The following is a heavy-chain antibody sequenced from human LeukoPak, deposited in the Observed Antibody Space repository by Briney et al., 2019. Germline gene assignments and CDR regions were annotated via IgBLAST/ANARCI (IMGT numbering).Heavy chain of an antibody. J-gene: IGHJ4*02. Sequence: PSETLSLTCTVSGGSISSYYWSWIRQPPGKGLEWIGEINNSGGTNYNASLKSRVTILVDTSKNQFSLKLSSVTAADTAVYYCARLGVRDYGFWSGYPKLFDYWGQGTLVTVSS. CDR3: ARLGVRDYGFWSGYPKLFDY. CDR2: INNSGGT. D-gene: IGHD3-3*01. CDR1: GGSISSYY. V-gene: IGHV4-34*01.